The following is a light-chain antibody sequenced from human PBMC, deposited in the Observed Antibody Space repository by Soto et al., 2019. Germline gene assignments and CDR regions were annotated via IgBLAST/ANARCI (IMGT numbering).Light chain of an antibody. CDR1: QSVSGN. V-gene: IGKV3-15*01. J-gene: IGKJ1*01. CDR2: GAS. Sequence: EIVMTQSPATLSVSPGERATLSCRASQSVSGNLAWYHQKPGQPPRLLIYGASTKATGIPARFNGSGSGTELTLTISSLQSEDFAVYYCQQYNNWPRTFGQGTKVEIK. CDR3: QQYNNWPRT.